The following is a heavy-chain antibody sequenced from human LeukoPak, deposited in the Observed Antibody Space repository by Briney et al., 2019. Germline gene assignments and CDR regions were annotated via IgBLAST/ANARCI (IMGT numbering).Heavy chain of an antibody. CDR1: GYTFTGYY. CDR3: ARESSGWPAPLDY. Sequence: GASVKVSCKASGYTFTGYYMHWVRQAPGQGLEWMGWINPNSGGTNYAQKFQGRVTMTRDTSISTAYMELSRLRSDDTAVYYCARESSGWPAPLDYWGQGTLVTVSS. CDR2: INPNSGGT. V-gene: IGHV1-2*02. J-gene: IGHJ4*02. D-gene: IGHD6-19*01.